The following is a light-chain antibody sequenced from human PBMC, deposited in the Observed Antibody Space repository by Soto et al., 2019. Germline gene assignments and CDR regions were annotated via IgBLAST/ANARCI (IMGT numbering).Light chain of an antibody. CDR3: SSYRSGSTLV. Sequence: QSAPTQPASVSGSPGQSITISCTGTSSDVGGSNYVSWYQQHPGKAPKLMIYDVNNRPSGISNRFSGSKSGNTASLTISGLQAEDEADYYCSSYRSGSTLVFGGGTKVTVL. J-gene: IGLJ2*01. CDR2: DVN. V-gene: IGLV2-14*03. CDR1: SSDVGGSNY.